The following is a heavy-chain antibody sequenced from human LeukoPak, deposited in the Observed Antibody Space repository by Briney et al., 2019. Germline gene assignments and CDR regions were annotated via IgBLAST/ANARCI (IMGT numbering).Heavy chain of an antibody. D-gene: IGHD2-15*01. Sequence: GGSLRLSCAASGFTFDDYAMHWVRQAPGKGLEWVPLISGDGGSTYYADSVKGRFTISRDNSKNSLYLQMNSLRTEDTALYYCAKAVGSNYYYGMDVWGQGTTVTVSS. J-gene: IGHJ6*02. V-gene: IGHV3-43*02. CDR1: GFTFDDYA. CDR2: ISGDGGST. CDR3: AKAVGSNYYYGMDV.